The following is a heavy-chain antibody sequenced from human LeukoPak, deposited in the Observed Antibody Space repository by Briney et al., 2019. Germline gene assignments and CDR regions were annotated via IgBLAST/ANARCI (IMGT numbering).Heavy chain of an antibody. CDR3: AKEGSYGDFDY. V-gene: IGHV3-30*02. CDR1: GFTFSIYG. Sequence: PGGSLRLSCAASGFTFSIYGMHWVRQAPGKGLEWVAVIWSDGSNKYCADSVKGRFTISRDNSKNTLYLQLNSLRSEDTAVYYCAKEGSYGDFDYWGQGTLVTVSS. D-gene: IGHD4-17*01. CDR2: IWSDGSNK. J-gene: IGHJ4*02.